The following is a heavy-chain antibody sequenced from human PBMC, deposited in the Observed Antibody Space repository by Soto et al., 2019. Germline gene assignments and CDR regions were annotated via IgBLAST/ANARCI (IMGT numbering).Heavy chain of an antibody. CDR3: ARGASYCSGGSCYIGWFDP. D-gene: IGHD2-15*01. Sequence: PSETLSLTCAVYGGSFSGYYWSWIRQPPGKGLEWIGEINHSGSTNYNPSLKSRVTISVDTSKNQFSLKLSSVTAADTAVYYCARGASYCSGGSCYIGWFDPWGQGTLVTVPQ. J-gene: IGHJ5*02. V-gene: IGHV4-34*01. CDR2: INHSGST. CDR1: GGSFSGYY.